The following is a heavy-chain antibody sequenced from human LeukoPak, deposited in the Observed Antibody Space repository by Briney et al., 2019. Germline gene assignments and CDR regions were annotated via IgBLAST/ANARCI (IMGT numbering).Heavy chain of an antibody. CDR2: ISGSGGST. J-gene: IGHJ6*02. CDR3: AKDGSGSYLDYYYGMDV. CDR1: GFTFSSYA. D-gene: IGHD1-26*01. V-gene: IGHV3-23*01. Sequence: GGSLRLSCAASGFTFSSYAMSWVRQAPGKGLEWVSAISGSGGSTYYAGSVKGRFTISRDNSKNTLYLQMNSLRAEDTAVYYCAKDGSGSYLDYYYGMDVWGQGTTVTVSS.